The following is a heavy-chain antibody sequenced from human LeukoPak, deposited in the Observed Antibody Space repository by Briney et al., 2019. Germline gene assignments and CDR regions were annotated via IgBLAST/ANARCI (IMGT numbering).Heavy chain of an antibody. J-gene: IGHJ6*03. CDR3: AGELLPPGKYYYHMGV. V-gene: IGHV4-4*07. Sequence: SETLSLTCTVSGGSISSYYWSWIRQPAGKGLEWIGRIYTTGSTDYNPSLKSRFSMSIDTSKNQLSLRLSSVTAAGTAVYYCAGELLPPGKYYYHMGVWGKGTTLTVSS. CDR2: IYTTGST. CDR1: GGSISSYY. D-gene: IGHD3-22*01.